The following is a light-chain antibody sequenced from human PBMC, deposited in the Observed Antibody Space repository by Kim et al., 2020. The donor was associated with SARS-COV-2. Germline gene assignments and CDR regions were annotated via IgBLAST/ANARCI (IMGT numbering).Light chain of an antibody. CDR3: QQYNSYSYT. CDR1: QSISSW. Sequence: ATVGDRVTITCRASQSISSWLAWYQQKPGKAPKLLIYDASSLESGVPSRFSGSGSGTEFTLTISSLQPDDFATYYCQQYNSYSYTFGQGTKLEI. CDR2: DAS. J-gene: IGKJ2*01. V-gene: IGKV1-5*01.